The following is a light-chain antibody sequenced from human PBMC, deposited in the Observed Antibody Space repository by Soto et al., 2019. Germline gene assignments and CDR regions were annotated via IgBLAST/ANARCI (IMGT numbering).Light chain of an antibody. CDR3: QQYNHWPGT. J-gene: IGKJ3*01. V-gene: IGKV3-15*01. CDR2: GAS. CDR1: QSVSSN. Sequence: EIVMTQSPATLSVSPGERATLSCSASQSVSSNLAWYQQKPGQAPRLLIYGASTRATGIPARFSGSGSGTEFTLTISSLQSEDFEVYYCQQYNHWPGTFGPGTKVDIK.